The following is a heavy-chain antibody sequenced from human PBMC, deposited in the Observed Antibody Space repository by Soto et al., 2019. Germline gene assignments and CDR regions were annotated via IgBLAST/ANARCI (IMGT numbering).Heavy chain of an antibody. J-gene: IGHJ5*02. CDR1: GGTFGNSA. V-gene: IGHV1-69*12. D-gene: IGHD3-3*01. Sequence: QVQLVQSGAEVKKPGSSVNVSCKTSGGTFGNSAVTWLRQAPGQGLEWLGGIVPMFGTANYAQKFQGRVTITADESTITAYMERSSLNTDETAVYYCARDGDPQSAFWSGPLGGGRFDHWGQGTLVTVSS. CDR3: ARDGDPQSAFWSGPLGGGRFDH. CDR2: IVPMFGTA.